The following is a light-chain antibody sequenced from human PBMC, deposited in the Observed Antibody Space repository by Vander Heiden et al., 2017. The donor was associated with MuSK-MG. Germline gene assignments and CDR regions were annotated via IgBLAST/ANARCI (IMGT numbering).Light chain of an antibody. V-gene: IGLV2-14*01. CDR2: DVR. CDR3: SSYTSSSNTVV. CDR1: SSDVGGYKY. J-gene: IGLJ2*01. Sequence: QSALTQPASVSGSPGQSITISFTGTSSDVGGYKYVSWYEQHTGKAPKLMIYDVRNRPAGVANRFSGSKSGNTASLTISGLQAEDEADYYCSSYTSSSNTVVFGGGTKRTVL.